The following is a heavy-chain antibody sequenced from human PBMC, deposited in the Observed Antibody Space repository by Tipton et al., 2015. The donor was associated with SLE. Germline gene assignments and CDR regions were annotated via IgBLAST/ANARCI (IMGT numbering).Heavy chain of an antibody. J-gene: IGHJ6*03. CDR3: ARLRFVGVRGAIPYYYYMDV. CDR2: LYYSGNT. D-gene: IGHD3-10*01. Sequence: TLSLTYAVYRGSFSDYYWSWIRQPPGKGLEWIGNLYYSGNTNYKSSLKNRVTISGNTSENQFSLRLNSVTAADTAVYYCARLRFVGVRGAIPYYYYMDVWGKGTTVTVSS. CDR1: RGSFSDYY. V-gene: IGHV4-59*01.